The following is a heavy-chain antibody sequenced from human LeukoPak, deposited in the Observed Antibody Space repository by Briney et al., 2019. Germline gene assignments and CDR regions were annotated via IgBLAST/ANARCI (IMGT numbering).Heavy chain of an antibody. CDR2: ISGSGVSK. J-gene: IGHJ3*02. CDR3: AKQWRGTGDAFDI. Sequence: GGSLRLSCAASGFTFSSYTMSWVRQAPGKGLEWVSSISGSGVSKYYADYVKGRFTLSRDNSKNTLYLQINSLRAEDTAVYYCAKQWRGTGDAFDIWGQGTMVTVSS. CDR1: GFTFSSYT. D-gene: IGHD3/OR15-3a*01. V-gene: IGHV3-23*01.